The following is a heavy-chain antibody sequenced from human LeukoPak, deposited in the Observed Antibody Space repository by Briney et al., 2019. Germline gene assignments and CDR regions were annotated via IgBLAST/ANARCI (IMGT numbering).Heavy chain of an antibody. Sequence: GGSLRLSCAASGFTFSGYWMHWVRQAPGKGLVWVSRINTDGGNTNYADSVKGRFTISRDNAKDTLYLQMNSLRAEDTAVYYCARDLGGSLDYWGQGTLVTVSS. CDR2: INTDGGNT. J-gene: IGHJ4*02. V-gene: IGHV3-74*01. CDR3: ARDLGGSLDY. D-gene: IGHD3-16*01. CDR1: GFTFSGYW.